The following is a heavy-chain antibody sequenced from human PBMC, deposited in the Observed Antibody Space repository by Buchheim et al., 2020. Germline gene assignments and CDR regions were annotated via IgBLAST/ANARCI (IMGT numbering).Heavy chain of an antibody. J-gene: IGHJ3*02. Sequence: QVQLVESGGGVVQPGRSLRLSCAASGLTFSSYGMHWVRQAPGKGLEWVAVISDDGSNKYYADSVKGRFTISRDNSKNTLYLQMNSLRAEDTAVYYCAKDGRVNAFDIWGQGT. CDR1: GLTFSSYG. CDR3: AKDGRVNAFDI. D-gene: IGHD4-23*01. V-gene: IGHV3-30*18. CDR2: ISDDGSNK.